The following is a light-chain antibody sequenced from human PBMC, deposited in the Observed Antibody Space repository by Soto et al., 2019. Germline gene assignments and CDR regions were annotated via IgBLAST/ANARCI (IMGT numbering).Light chain of an antibody. V-gene: IGLV2-23*01. CDR2: EAS. J-gene: IGLJ2*01. CDR3: SSYAGSGGIFYVI. CDR1: TSDVGRYEY. Sequence: QSALTQPASVSGSPGQSITISCTGTTSDVGRYEYVSWYQQHPGKAPRLMIFEASKRPSDISNRFFGSKSGNTASLTISGLQAEDEADYYCSSYAGSGGIFYVIFGGGTKLTVL.